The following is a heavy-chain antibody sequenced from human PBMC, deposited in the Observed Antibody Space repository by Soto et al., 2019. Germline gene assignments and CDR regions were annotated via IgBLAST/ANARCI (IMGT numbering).Heavy chain of an antibody. V-gene: IGHV3-23*01. CDR1: GFTFSSYA. CDR3: ANWKSKYVAFGFGY. Sequence: PGGSLRLSCAASGFTFSSYAMSWVRQAPGKGLEWVSAISGSGGSTYYADSVKGRFTISRDNSKNTLYLQMNSLRAEDTAVYYCANWKSKYVAFGFGYWGQGTLVTVSS. J-gene: IGHJ4*02. D-gene: IGHD4-4*01. CDR2: ISGSGGST.